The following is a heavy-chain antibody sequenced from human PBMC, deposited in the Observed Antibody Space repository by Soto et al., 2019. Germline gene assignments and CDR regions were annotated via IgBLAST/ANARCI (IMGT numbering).Heavy chain of an antibody. V-gene: IGHV3-53*02. D-gene: IGHD6-6*01. CDR3: AKIGIAAPPSGIDY. CDR1: GFTVSSNY. J-gene: IGHJ4*02. CDR2: ISGSGGST. Sequence: EVQLVETGGGLIQPGGSLRLSCAASGFTVSSNYMSWVRQAPGKGLEWVSVISGSGGSTYYADSVKGRFTISRDNSKNTLYLQMNSLRAEDTAVYYCAKIGIAAPPSGIDYWGQGTLVTVSS.